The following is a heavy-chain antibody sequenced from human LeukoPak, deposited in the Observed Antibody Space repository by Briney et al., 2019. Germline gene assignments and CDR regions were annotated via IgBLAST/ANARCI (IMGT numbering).Heavy chain of an antibody. Sequence: SETLSLTCTVSGGSISSYYGSWIRQPPGKGLEWIGYIYYSGNTNYNPSLKSRVTISVDTSKNQFSLKLSSVTAADTAVYYCARDDHYGSSGYYYGYEGAFDIWGQGTMVTVSS. V-gene: IGHV4-59*01. CDR1: GGSISSYY. D-gene: IGHD3-22*01. CDR2: IYYSGNT. CDR3: ARDDHYGSSGYYYGYEGAFDI. J-gene: IGHJ3*02.